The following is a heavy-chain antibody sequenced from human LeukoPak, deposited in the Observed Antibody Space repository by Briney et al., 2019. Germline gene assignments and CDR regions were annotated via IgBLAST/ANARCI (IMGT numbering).Heavy chain of an antibody. CDR3: VKGAGYYYDSRFDY. Sequence: GGSLRLSCAASGFTFSSYGMHWVRQAPGKGLEWVAVISYDGSNKYYADSVKGRFTISRDNSKNTLYLQMNSLRAEDTAVYYCVKGAGYYYDSRFDYWGQGTLVTVSS. V-gene: IGHV3-30*18. D-gene: IGHD3-22*01. J-gene: IGHJ4*02. CDR2: ISYDGSNK. CDR1: GFTFSSYG.